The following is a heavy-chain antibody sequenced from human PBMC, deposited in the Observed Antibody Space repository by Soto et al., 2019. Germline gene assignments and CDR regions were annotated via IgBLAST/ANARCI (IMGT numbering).Heavy chain of an antibody. V-gene: IGHV1-8*01. CDR2: MNLNGGNT. J-gene: IGHJ6*03. CDR3: ARVPRGSRYFYYLDV. D-gene: IGHD3-16*01. Sequence: QVQLVQSGAEVKKPGASVKVSCKASGDTFTGDEITWVRQATGQGLEWMGWMNLNGGNTGYAQTLQGRVSMAAQPSLSTAYIALSSPRSEDPAVYYCARVPRGSRYFYYLDVWGKGTTVIVSS. CDR1: GDTFTGDE.